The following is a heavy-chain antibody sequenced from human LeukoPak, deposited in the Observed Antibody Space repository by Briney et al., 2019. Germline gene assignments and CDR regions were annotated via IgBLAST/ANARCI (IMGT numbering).Heavy chain of an antibody. CDR1: GGSISSYY. CDR3: VSGYYDY. Sequence: PSETLSLTCTVSGGSISSYYWSWIRQPPGKGLEWIGEINHSGSTNYNPSLKSRVTISVDTSKNQFSLKLSSVTAADTAVYYCVSGYYDYWGQGTLVTVSS. D-gene: IGHD3-10*01. CDR2: INHSGST. J-gene: IGHJ4*02. V-gene: IGHV4-34*01.